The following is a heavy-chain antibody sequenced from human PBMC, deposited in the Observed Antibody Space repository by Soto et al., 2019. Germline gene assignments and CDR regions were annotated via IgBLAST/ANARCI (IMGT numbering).Heavy chain of an antibody. CDR3: VKDRYSGIWYSFDS. CDR1: GFTFSNYG. J-gene: IGHJ4*02. CDR2: MSYDGLNK. V-gene: IGHV3-30*18. D-gene: IGHD6-13*01. Sequence: QVQLVESGGGVVQPGRSLRLSCAASGFTFSNYGMHWVRQAPGKGLEWVAVMSYDGLNKYYADSVKGRFTIFRDDSKKTLYLQMKSLRAEDTAVYYCVKDRYSGIWYSFDSWGQGTLLTVSS.